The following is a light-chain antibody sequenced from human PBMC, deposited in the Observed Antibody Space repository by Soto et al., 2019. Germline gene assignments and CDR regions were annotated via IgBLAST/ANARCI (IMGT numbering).Light chain of an antibody. J-gene: IGKJ1*01. CDR2: GAS. Sequence: EIVLTQSPGTLSLSPGERATLSCRASQSVSSTYLAWYQQKAGQAPRLLIYGASSRATGIPDRFSGSRSGTDFTLTISRLEPEDFAVYYCQQYGSSPRRTFGQGTKVEIK. CDR3: QQYGSSPRRT. V-gene: IGKV3-20*01. CDR1: QSVSSTY.